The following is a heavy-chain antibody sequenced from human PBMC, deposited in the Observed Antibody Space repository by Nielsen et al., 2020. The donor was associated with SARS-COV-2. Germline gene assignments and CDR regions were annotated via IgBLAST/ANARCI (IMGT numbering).Heavy chain of an antibody. J-gene: IGHJ6*02. CDR1: GYTFITYG. D-gene: IGHD1-20*01. Sequence: ASVKVSCKAVGYTFITYGINWVRQAPGQGLEWMGWMGTYTGNTNYVKSLQGRVTMTTDPSTSTAYMELRSLKSDDTAVYYCARGYNWHDVLSHYGLDVWGQGTTVTVSS. V-gene: IGHV1-18*01. CDR3: ARGYNWHDVLSHYGLDV. CDR2: MGTYTGNT.